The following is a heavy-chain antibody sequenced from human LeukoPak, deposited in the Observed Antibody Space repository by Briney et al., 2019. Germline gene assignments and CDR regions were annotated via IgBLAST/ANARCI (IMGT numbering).Heavy chain of an antibody. CDR2: ISGSGGST. D-gene: IGHD3-10*01. J-gene: IGHJ4*02. CDR1: GFTFSSYA. CDR3: AKWGTVLLWFGEASDY. Sequence: GGSLRLSCAASGFTFSSYAMSWVRQAPGKGLEWVSAISGSGGSTYYADSVKGRFTISRDNSKNTLYLQMNSLRAEDTAVYYCAKWGTVLLWFGEASDYWGQGTLVTVSS. V-gene: IGHV3-23*01.